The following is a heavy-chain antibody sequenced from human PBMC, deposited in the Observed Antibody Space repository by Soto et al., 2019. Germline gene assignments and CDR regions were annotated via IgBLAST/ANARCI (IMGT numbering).Heavy chain of an antibody. Sequence: PGGSLRLSCAASGFTFSSYSMNWVRQAPGKGLEWVSSISSSSSYIYYADSVKGRFTISRDNAKNSLYLQMNSLRAEDTAVYYCARDRPLGAVRESDAFDIWGQGTMVTVSS. CDR2: ISSSSSYI. D-gene: IGHD3-10*01. J-gene: IGHJ3*02. CDR3: ARDRPLGAVRESDAFDI. V-gene: IGHV3-21*01. CDR1: GFTFSSYS.